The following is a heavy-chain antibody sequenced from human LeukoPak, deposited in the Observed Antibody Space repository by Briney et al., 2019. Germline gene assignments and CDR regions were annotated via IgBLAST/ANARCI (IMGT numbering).Heavy chain of an antibody. J-gene: IGHJ4*02. CDR2: IYWNDDK. D-gene: IGHD5-18*01. Sequence: SGPTLVNPTQTLTLTCTFSGFSLSTSGVGVGWIRQPPGKALERLALIYWNDDKRYSPSLKSRLTITKDTSKNQVVLTMTNMDPVDTATYYCAHIKLSGYSYGLDYWGQGTLVTVSS. CDR3: AHIKLSGYSYGLDY. V-gene: IGHV2-5*01. CDR1: GFSLSTSGVG.